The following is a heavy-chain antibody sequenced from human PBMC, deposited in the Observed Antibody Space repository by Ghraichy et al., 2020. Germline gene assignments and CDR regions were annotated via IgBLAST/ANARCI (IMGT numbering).Heavy chain of an antibody. J-gene: IGHJ6*02. D-gene: IGHD2-15*01. CDR1: GFTFSIYS. CDR3: ARDLAAGYGMDV. V-gene: IGHV3-21*01. CDR2: ISSSSSYI. Sequence: GESLNISCAASGFTFSIYSMNWVRQAPGKGLEWVSSISSSSSYIYYADSVKGRFTISRDNAKNSLYLQMNSLRAEDTAVYYCARDLAAGYGMDVWGQGTTVTVSS.